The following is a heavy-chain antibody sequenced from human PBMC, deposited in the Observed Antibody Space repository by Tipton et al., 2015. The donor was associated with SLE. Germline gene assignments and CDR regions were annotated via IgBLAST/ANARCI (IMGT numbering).Heavy chain of an antibody. CDR2: IYYSGRT. Sequence: TLSLTCTVSGYSLSSGYYWDWIRQPPGKGLAWIETIYYSGRTDYNPSLKSRVTMSVDTSMNQFSLKLNSVTAADTAVYYCARRRFQSASDSWGQETLVSVSS. V-gene: IGHV4-38-2*02. J-gene: IGHJ4*02. D-gene: IGHD2-21*01. CDR1: GYSLSSGYY. CDR3: ARRRFQSASDS.